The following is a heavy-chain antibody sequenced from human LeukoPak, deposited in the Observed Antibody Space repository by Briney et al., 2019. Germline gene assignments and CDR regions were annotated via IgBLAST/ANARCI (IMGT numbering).Heavy chain of an antibody. Sequence: ASVKVSCKASGYTFTSYGISWVRQAPGQGLEWMGWISAYNGNTNYAQKLQGRVTMTTDTSTSTAYMELRSPRSDDTAVYYCARVVESYYRRSAFDIWGQGTMVTVSS. V-gene: IGHV1-18*01. CDR2: ISAYNGNT. J-gene: IGHJ3*02. D-gene: IGHD3-10*01. CDR1: GYTFTSYG. CDR3: ARVVESYYRRSAFDI.